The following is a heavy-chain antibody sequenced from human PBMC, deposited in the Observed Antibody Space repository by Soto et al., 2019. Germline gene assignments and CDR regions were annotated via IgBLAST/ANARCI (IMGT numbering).Heavy chain of an antibody. Sequence: ASVKVSCKASGYTFTSYDINWVRQATGQGLEWMGWMNPNSGNTGYAQKFQGRVTMTRNTSISTAYMELSSLRSEDTAVYYCATRYEKGYCSGGSCDHAFDIWGQGTMVTVSS. J-gene: IGHJ3*02. CDR3: ATRYEKGYCSGGSCDHAFDI. CDR2: MNPNSGNT. V-gene: IGHV1-8*01. D-gene: IGHD2-15*01. CDR1: GYTFTSYD.